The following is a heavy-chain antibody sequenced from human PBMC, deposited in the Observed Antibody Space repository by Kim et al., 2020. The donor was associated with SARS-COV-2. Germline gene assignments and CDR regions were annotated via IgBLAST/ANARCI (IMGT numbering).Heavy chain of an antibody. CDR3: AREYYYDSSGGRAFDI. D-gene: IGHD3-22*01. Sequence: GFTGRFVFSVDTSVSTAYLQISSLKAEDTAVYYCAREYYYDSSGGRAFDIWGQGTMVTVSS. J-gene: IGHJ3*02. V-gene: IGHV7-4-1*02.